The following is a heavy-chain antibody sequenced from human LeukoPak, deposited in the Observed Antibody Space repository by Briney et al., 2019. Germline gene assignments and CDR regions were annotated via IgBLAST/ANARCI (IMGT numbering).Heavy chain of an antibody. V-gene: IGHV3-43*02. CDR1: GFTFDDYA. CDR3: AAFLHIVVVVAALAEYFQH. CDR2: ISGDGGST. D-gene: IGHD2-15*01. J-gene: IGHJ1*01. Sequence: AGGSLRLSCAASGFTFDDYAMHWVRQAPGKGLEWVSLISGDGGSTYYADSVKGRFTISRDNSKNSLYLQMNSLRTEDTALYYCAAFLHIVVVVAALAEYFQHWGQGTLVTVSS.